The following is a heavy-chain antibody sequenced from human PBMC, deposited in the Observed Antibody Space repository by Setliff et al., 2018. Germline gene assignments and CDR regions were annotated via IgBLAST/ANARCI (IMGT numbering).Heavy chain of an antibody. CDR1: GGSISSSY. CDR2: IYSSGST. CDR3: ARHPREGLSGNYKFDY. J-gene: IGHJ4*02. V-gene: IGHV4-59*08. Sequence: SETLSLTCTVSGGSISSSYWSWIRQPPGKGLEWIGYIYSSGSTNNNPSLKSRATISVDTPKNQFSLRLSSVTAADTAVYYCARHPREGLSGNYKFDYWGRGTLVTVSS. D-gene: IGHD3-22*01.